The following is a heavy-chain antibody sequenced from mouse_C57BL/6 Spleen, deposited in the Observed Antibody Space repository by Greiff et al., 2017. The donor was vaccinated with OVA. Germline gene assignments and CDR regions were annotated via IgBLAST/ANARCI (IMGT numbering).Heavy chain of an antibody. D-gene: IGHD1-1*01. Sequence: VQVVESGAELARPGASVKLSCKASGYTFTSYGISWVKQRTGQGLEWIGEIYPRSGNTYYNEKFKGKATLTADKSSSTAYMELRSLTSEDSAVYFCARRSTVVADFDYWGQGTTLTVSS. CDR2: IYPRSGNT. CDR3: ARRSTVVADFDY. V-gene: IGHV1-81*01. J-gene: IGHJ2*01. CDR1: GYTFTSYG.